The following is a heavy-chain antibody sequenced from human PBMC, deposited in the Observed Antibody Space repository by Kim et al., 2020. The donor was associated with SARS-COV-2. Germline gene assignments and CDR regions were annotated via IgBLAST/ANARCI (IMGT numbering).Heavy chain of an antibody. CDR3: ASPLLYYYDSAGFRL. D-gene: IGHD3-22*01. Sequence: PSLKSRVTISVDTSKNQFSLELSSVTAADTAVYYCASPLLYYYDSAGFRLWGQGTLVTVSS. J-gene: IGHJ1*01. V-gene: IGHV4-39*01.